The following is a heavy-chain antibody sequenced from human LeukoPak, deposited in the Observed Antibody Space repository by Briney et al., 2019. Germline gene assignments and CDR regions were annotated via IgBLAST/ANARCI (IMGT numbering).Heavy chain of an antibody. J-gene: IGHJ4*02. CDR2: IYSSGNT. D-gene: IGHD6-13*01. Sequence: SETLSLTCSFSGDSISTYYWSWIRQSPGKGLEWVGHIYSSGNTDYNSSLKSRVTISVDTSRSQFSLRLSSVTATDTAVYYCARLRWQLVGPYFDYWGQGILVTVSS. CDR1: GDSISTYY. V-gene: IGHV4-59*01. CDR3: ARLRWQLVGPYFDY.